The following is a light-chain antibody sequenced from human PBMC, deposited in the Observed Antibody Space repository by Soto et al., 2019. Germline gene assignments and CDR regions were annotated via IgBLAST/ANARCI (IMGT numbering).Light chain of an antibody. CDR3: QSYDSRLSNYV. J-gene: IGLJ7*01. CDR1: NSNIGAGYD. CDR2: GNI. Sequence: QSALTQPPSVSGAPGQRGTISCTGSNSNIGAGYDVHWYQQFPGTAPKLLIYGNINRPSGVPDRFSGSKSGPSASLAITGLQAEDEADYYCQSYDSRLSNYVFGGGTQLTVL. V-gene: IGLV1-40*01.